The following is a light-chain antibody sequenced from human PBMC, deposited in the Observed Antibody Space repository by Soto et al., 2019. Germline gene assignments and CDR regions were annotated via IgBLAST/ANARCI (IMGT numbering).Light chain of an antibody. J-gene: IGKJ1*01. V-gene: IGKV3-11*01. CDR1: QSVRSN. CDR2: GAS. CDR3: QQRSNWPWT. Sequence: EIVMTHSPATLSVSPGEGVTLSCRAGQSVRSNLAWYQQKPGQAPRLLIYGASNRATGIPARFSGSGSGTDFTLTISSLEPEDFAVYYCQQRSNWPWTFGQGTKVDIK.